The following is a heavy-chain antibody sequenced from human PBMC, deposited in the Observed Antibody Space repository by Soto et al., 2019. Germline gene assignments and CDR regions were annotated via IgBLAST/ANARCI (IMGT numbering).Heavy chain of an antibody. D-gene: IGHD4-17*01. J-gene: IGHJ4*02. CDR3: ALSYGDFYKYFDC. CDR1: GGTFSSYA. V-gene: IGHV1-69*01. CDR2: IIPIFGTA. Sequence: QVPLVQSGAEVKKPGSSVKVSCKASGGTFSSYAISWVRQAPGQGLEWMGGIIPIFGTANYAQKFQGRVTITADESTSSAYMELISLRSEDAAVYYCALSYGDFYKYFDCWGQGTPVTVSS.